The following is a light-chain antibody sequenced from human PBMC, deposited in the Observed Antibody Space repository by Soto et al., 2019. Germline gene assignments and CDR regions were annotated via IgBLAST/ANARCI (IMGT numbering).Light chain of an antibody. CDR3: MHSLQTPGT. V-gene: IGKV2-28*01. CDR1: QSLLHSNGNNY. Sequence: IVMTQSPLSLPVIPGEPASISCRSSQSLLHSNGNNYVDWYLQKPGQSPQLLIYLGSNRAAGVPDRFSGSGSGTDFTLKISRVEAEDVGVYYCMHSLQTPGTFGPGTKVDAK. J-gene: IGKJ3*01. CDR2: LGS.